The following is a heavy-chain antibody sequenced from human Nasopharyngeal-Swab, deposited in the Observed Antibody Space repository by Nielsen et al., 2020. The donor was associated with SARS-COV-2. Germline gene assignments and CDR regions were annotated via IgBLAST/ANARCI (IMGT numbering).Heavy chain of an antibody. CDR1: GGSFSGYS. CDR3: ARFNIAARFIYYYYGMDV. Sequence: SETLSLTCAVYGGSFSGYSWSWIRQPPGKGLEWIGEINHGGGTNYTPSLKSRVTISVDTSKNQFSLKLSSVTAADTAVYYCARFNIAARFIYYYYGMDVWGQGTTVTVSS. D-gene: IGHD6-6*01. CDR2: INHGGGT. J-gene: IGHJ6*02. V-gene: IGHV4-34*01.